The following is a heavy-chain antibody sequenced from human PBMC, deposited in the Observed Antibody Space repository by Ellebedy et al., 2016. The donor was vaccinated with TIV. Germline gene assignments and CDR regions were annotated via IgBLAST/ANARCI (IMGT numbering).Heavy chain of an antibody. CDR3: ARYCLHQGAVPAAILCAFDI. J-gene: IGHJ3*02. CDR1: GFTFSSYS. CDR2: ISSSSSYI. D-gene: IGHD2-2*02. Sequence: GESLKISXAASGFTFSSYSMNWVRQAPGKGLEWVSSISSSSSYIYYADSVKGRFTISRDNAKNSLYLQMNSLRAEDTAVYYCARYCLHQGAVPAAILCAFDIWGQGTMVTVSS. V-gene: IGHV3-21*04.